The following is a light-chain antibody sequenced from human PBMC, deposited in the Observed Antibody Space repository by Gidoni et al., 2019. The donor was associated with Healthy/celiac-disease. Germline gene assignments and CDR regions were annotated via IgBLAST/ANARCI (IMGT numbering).Light chain of an antibody. J-gene: IGKJ4*01. Sequence: EIVLTQSPGTLYLSPGERATLSCRASQSVSSSYLAWYQQKPGQAPRLLIYGASSRATGIPDRFSGSWSGTDFTLTISILEPEDFAVYYCQQYGSSRLTFGGXTKVEIK. CDR2: GAS. CDR3: QQYGSSRLT. CDR1: QSVSSSY. V-gene: IGKV3-20*01.